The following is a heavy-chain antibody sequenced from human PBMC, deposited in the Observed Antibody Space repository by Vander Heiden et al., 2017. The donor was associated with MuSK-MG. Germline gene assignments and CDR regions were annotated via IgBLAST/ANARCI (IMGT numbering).Heavy chain of an antibody. V-gene: IGHV2-26*01. Sequence: QVTLKESGPVLVKPTETLTLTCTVSGFSFSNARMGVSWIRQPPGKALEWLAHIFSNDEKSYSTSLKSRLTISKDTSKSQVVLTMTNMDPVDTATYYCARILWVITRGRGGIGAFDIWCQGTMVTLSS. J-gene: IGHJ3*02. CDR1: GFSFSNARMG. D-gene: IGHD3-10*01. CDR2: IFSNDEK. CDR3: ARILWVITRGRGGIGAFDI.